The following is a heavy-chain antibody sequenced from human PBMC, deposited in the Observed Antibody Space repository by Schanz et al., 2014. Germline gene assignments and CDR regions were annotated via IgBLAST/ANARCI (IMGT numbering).Heavy chain of an antibody. CDR2: IIPILGME. V-gene: IGHV1-69*04. CDR1: GGTFSSYA. J-gene: IGHJ3*02. D-gene: IGHD3-22*01. Sequence: QVQLVQSGAEVKKPGSSVKVSCKASGGTFSSYAFSWVRQAPGQGLEWMGKIIPILGMENYAQKLQGRVTITADISTSTAYMDLSSLRSDDTAVYYCARDIQYHYDTSGPVGAFDIWGQGTVVTVSS. CDR3: ARDIQYHYDTSGPVGAFDI.